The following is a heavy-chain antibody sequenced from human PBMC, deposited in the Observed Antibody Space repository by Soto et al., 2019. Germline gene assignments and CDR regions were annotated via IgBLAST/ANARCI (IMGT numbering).Heavy chain of an antibody. CDR3: ARVLRQYGDYYYYGMDV. J-gene: IGHJ6*02. V-gene: IGHV3-33*01. D-gene: IGHD4-17*01. CDR2: IWYDGSNK. CDR1: GFTFSSYG. Sequence: QVQLVESGGGVVQPGRSLRLSCAASGFTFSSYGMHWVRQAPGKGLEWVAVIWYDGSNKYYADSVKGRFTISRDNSKNTLYLQMNRLRAEDTAVYYCARVLRQYGDYYYYGMDVWGQGTTVTVSS.